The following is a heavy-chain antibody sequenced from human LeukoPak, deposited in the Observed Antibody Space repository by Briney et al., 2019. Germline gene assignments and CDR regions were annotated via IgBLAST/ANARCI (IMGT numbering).Heavy chain of an antibody. J-gene: IGHJ4*02. D-gene: IGHD3-9*01. V-gene: IGHV3-21*01. CDR3: ARDLSYYDILTGRQFDY. CDR2: ISSSSSYI. Sequence: PGGSLRLSCAASGFTFSSYSMNWVRQAPGKGPEWVSSISSSSSYIYYADSVKGRFTISRDNAKNSLYLQMNSLRAEDTAVYYCARDLSYYDILTGRQFDYWGQGTLVTVSS. CDR1: GFTFSSYS.